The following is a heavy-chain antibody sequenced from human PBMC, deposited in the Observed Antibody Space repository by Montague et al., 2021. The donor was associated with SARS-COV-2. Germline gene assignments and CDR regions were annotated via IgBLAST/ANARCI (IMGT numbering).Heavy chain of an antibody. CDR1: GFTFDDYV. CDR2: IGWRSGSL. Sequence: SLRLSCEAYGFTFDDYVMHWVRQAPGKGLEWVSGIGWRSGSLGYXYSXQGRFTISRDNAKNSLYLQMNSLRAEDTALYHCAKGQKIQWLVFNSAPDWFDPWGQGTLVTVSS. CDR3: AKGQKIQWLVFNSAPDWFDP. D-gene: IGHD5-12*01. J-gene: IGHJ5*02. V-gene: IGHV3-9*01.